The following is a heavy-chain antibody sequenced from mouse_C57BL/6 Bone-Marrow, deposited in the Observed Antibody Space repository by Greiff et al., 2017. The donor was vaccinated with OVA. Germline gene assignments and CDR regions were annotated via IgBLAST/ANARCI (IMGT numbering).Heavy chain of an antibody. CDR3: ALPYYYGSSPFAY. V-gene: IGHV8-8*01. CDR1: GFSLSTFGMG. J-gene: IGHJ3*01. Sequence: QVTLKESGPGILQPSQTLSLTCSFSGFSLSTFGMGVGWIRQPSGKGLERLAHFWWADDNYYNPALKSRLTISKNTSKNQLFLNIANVYTADTATDDCALPYYYGSSPFAYWGQGTLVTGSA. D-gene: IGHD1-1*01. CDR2: FWWADDN.